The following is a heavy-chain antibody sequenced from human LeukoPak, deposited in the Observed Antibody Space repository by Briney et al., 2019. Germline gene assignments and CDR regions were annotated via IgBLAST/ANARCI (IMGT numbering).Heavy chain of an antibody. Sequence: ASVTVSCKASGYTFTGYYMHWVRQAPGQGLEWMGWINPNSGGTNYAQKFQGWVTMTRDTSISTAYMELSRLRSDDTAVYYCARSDGYSYGTDYWGQGTLVTVSS. CDR3: ARSDGYSYGTDY. J-gene: IGHJ4*02. CDR1: GYTFTGYY. V-gene: IGHV1-2*04. CDR2: INPNSGGT. D-gene: IGHD5-18*01.